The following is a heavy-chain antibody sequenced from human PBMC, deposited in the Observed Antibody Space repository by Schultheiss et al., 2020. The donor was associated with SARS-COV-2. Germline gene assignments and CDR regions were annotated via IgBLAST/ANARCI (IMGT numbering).Heavy chain of an antibody. CDR2: IKSKTDGGTT. J-gene: IGHJ4*02. CDR1: GFTFSNAW. V-gene: IGHV3-15*01. CDR3: TTDKHDYDDPWFDY. Sequence: GGSLRLSCAASGFTFSNAWMSWVRQAPGKGLEWVGRIKSKTDGGTTDYAAPVKGRFTISRDDSKNTLYLQMNSLKTEDTAVYYCTTDKHDYDDPWFDYWGQGTLVTVSS. D-gene: IGHD4-17*01.